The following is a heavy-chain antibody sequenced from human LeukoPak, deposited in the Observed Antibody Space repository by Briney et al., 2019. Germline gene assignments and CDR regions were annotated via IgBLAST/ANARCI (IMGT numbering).Heavy chain of an antibody. CDR3: ARGVTVTTSGLWYFDL. CDR1: GGSISSYY. Sequence: SETLSRTCTVSGGSISSYYWSWIRQPPGKGLEWSGYIYYSGSTNYNPSLKSRVTISVDTSKNQFSLKRSSVTAADTAVYYCARGVTVTTSGLWYFDLWGRGTLVTVSS. J-gene: IGHJ2*01. V-gene: IGHV4-59*01. D-gene: IGHD4-17*01. CDR2: IYYSGST.